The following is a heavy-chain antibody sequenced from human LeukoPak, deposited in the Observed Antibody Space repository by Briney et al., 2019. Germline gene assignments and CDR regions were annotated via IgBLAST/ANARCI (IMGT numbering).Heavy chain of an antibody. J-gene: IGHJ6*02. Sequence: SGPALVKPTQTLTLTCTFSGFSLSTSGMCVSWIRQPPGKALEWLARIDWDDDKYYSTSLKTRLTISKDISKNQVVLTMTNMDPVDTATYYCARIVSYYYGSGSFYEYGMDVWGQGTTVTVSS. CDR2: IDWDDDK. V-gene: IGHV2-70*11. CDR1: GFSLSTSGMC. D-gene: IGHD3-10*01. CDR3: ARIVSYYYGSGSFYEYGMDV.